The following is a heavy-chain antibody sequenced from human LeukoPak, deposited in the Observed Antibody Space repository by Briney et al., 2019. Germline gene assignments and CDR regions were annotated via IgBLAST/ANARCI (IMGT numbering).Heavy chain of an antibody. Sequence: PGGSLRLSCAASGFTFSSYSMNWVRQAPGKGLEWVSYISSSSSTIYYADSVKGRFTISRDNAKNSLYLQMNSLRAEDTAVYYRARDSVYCSSTSCYGYYYGMDVWGQGTTVTVSS. J-gene: IGHJ6*02. CDR1: GFTFSSYS. D-gene: IGHD2-2*01. V-gene: IGHV3-48*01. CDR3: ARDSVYCSSTSCYGYYYGMDV. CDR2: ISSSSSTI.